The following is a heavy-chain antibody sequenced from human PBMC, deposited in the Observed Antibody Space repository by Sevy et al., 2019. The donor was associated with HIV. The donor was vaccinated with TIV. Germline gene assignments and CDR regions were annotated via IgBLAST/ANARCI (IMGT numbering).Heavy chain of an antibody. J-gene: IGHJ6*02. Sequence: SETLSLTCTVSGGSISSGGYYWSWIRQHPGKGLEWIGYIYYSGSTYYNPSLKSRVTISVDTSKNQFSLKLGSVTAADTAVYYCARDMGPESGYYNYYYGMDVWGQGTTVTVSS. D-gene: IGHD3-3*01. CDR2: IYYSGST. CDR1: GGSISSGGYY. V-gene: IGHV4-31*03. CDR3: ARDMGPESGYYNYYYGMDV.